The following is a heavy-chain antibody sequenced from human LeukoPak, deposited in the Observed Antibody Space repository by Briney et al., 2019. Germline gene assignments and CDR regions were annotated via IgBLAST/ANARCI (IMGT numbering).Heavy chain of an antibody. Sequence: ASVKLSCKASGYTFITYDITWVRQAPGQGLDWMGWISGYNGNTKYEQKLQGRVTMTTDTSTNTAYMELRSLRSDDTAVYYCARVGNYDFWSSHSYYFDYWGQGTLVTVSS. D-gene: IGHD3-3*01. CDR3: ARVGNYDFWSSHSYYFDY. CDR2: ISGYNGNT. V-gene: IGHV1-18*01. J-gene: IGHJ4*02. CDR1: GYTFITYD.